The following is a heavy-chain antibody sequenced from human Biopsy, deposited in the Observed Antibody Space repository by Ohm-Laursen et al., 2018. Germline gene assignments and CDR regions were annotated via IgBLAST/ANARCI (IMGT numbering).Heavy chain of an antibody. J-gene: IGHJ5*02. CDR3: ARGYSRRVSIFEASIYWFDT. CDR1: GYSFSTYD. V-gene: IGHV1-8*01. CDR2: MIPSSGKT. Sequence: ASVKVSCKTSGYSFSTYDVNWVRQARGQGLEWMGWMIPSSGKTGYAQRFQGRVTLTMNTSISTAYMELSGLRSEDTAVYFCARGYSRRVSIFEASIYWFDTWGQGTLVTVSS. D-gene: IGHD6-6*01.